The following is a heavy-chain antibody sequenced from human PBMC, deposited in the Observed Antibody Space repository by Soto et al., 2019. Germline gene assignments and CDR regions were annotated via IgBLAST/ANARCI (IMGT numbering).Heavy chain of an antibody. J-gene: IGHJ6*02. V-gene: IGHV1-18*01. CDR3: ARSIAVAGTYYYGMDV. D-gene: IGHD6-19*01. CDR2: ISAYNGNA. CDR1: SYTFTNYG. Sequence: QVQLVQSGAEVKKPGASVRVSCKASSYTFTNYGIIWVRQAPGQGLEWLGWISAYNGNANYAQRFQGRVTMPTDTSTTTAYMDLRGLRSDDTAVYYCARSIAVAGTYYYGMDVWGQGTTVTVSS.